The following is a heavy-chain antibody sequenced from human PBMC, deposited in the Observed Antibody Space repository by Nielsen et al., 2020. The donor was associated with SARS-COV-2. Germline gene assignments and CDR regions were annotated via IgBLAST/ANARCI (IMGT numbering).Heavy chain of an antibody. Sequence: GGSLRLSCAASGFTFSSYWMSWVRQAPGKGLEWVANIKQDGSEKYYVDSVKGRFTISRDNAKNSLYLQMNSLRAEDTAVYYCARGKAQYSYGVPFDYWGQGTLVTVPS. D-gene: IGHD5-18*01. CDR1: GFTFSSYW. J-gene: IGHJ4*02. CDR2: IKQDGSEK. CDR3: ARGKAQYSYGVPFDY. V-gene: IGHV3-7*03.